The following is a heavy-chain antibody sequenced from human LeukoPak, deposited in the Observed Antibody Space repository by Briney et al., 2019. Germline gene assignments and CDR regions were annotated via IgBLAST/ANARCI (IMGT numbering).Heavy chain of an antibody. J-gene: IGHJ4*02. CDR3: ARQDRGDYFDY. CDR1: GYRFTSYW. Sequence: GGALKISCKGSGYRFTSYWIGGVRQLPGKGLEGMGIIYPGDSDTRYSPSFQGQVTISADKSISTAYLQWSSLKASDTAMYYCARQDRGDYFDYWGQGTLVTVSS. D-gene: IGHD4-17*01. CDR2: IYPGDSDT. V-gene: IGHV5-51*01.